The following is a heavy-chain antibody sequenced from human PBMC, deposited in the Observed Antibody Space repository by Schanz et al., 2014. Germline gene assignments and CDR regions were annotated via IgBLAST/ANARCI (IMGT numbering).Heavy chain of an antibody. V-gene: IGHV3-23*01. J-gene: IGHJ4*02. CDR1: GFSLDIFA. CDR3: ARGGFGEVSYFDY. D-gene: IGHD3-10*01. CDR2: ISGSGGST. Sequence: EVHLLESGGGLVEPGGSLRLSCATSGFSLDIFAVSWVRQAPGKGLEWVSIISGSGGSTYYADSVKGRFTISRDNSKNTLYLQMNSLRAEDTAVYYCARGGFGEVSYFDYWGQGTLVTVSS.